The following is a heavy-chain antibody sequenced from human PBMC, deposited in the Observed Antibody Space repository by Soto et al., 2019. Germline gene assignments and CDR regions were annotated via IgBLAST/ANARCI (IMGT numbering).Heavy chain of an antibody. CDR2: INPSGGST. J-gene: IGHJ6*02. Sequence: ASVKVSCKASGYTFTSYYMHWVRQAPGQGLEWMGIINPSGGSTSYAQKFQGRVTMTRDTSTSTVYMELSSLRSEDTAVYYCARDHRIVVLPAAMPYYYYYGMDVWGQGTTVTVSS. CDR3: ARDHRIVVLPAAMPYYYYYGMDV. D-gene: IGHD2-2*01. V-gene: IGHV1-46*01. CDR1: GYTFTSYY.